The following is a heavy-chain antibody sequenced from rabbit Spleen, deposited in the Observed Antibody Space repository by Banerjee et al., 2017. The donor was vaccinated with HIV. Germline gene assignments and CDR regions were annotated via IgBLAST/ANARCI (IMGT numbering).Heavy chain of an antibody. CDR2: IYAGSSST. CDR3: ARDTGSSFSSYGMDL. D-gene: IGHD8-1*01. J-gene: IGHJ6*01. Sequence: VESGGDLVKPGASLTLTCTASGFSFSSGYYMCWVRQAPGKGLEWIACIYAGSSSTYYASWAKGRFTISKTSSTTVTLQMTSLTAADTATYFCARDTGSSFSSYGMDLWGQGTLVTVS. CDR1: GFSFSSGYY. V-gene: IGHV1S40*01.